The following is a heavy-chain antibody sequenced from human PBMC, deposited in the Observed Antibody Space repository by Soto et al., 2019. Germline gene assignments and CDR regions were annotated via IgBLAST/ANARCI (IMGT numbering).Heavy chain of an antibody. CDR2: IYSDDDK. D-gene: IGHD3-16*01. V-gene: IGHV2-5*02. Sequence: QITLKESGPTLVKPTQTLTLTCTFSGFSLTTRGVGVGWIRQPPGKALECHALIYSDDDKRYSPSLKSRLSITKDTSKSPVVLTMANVDPVDTATYYCEPIPNYYQYDWFDPWGQGTLVSVSS. J-gene: IGHJ5*02. CDR3: EPIPNYYQYDWFDP. CDR1: GFSLTTRGVG.